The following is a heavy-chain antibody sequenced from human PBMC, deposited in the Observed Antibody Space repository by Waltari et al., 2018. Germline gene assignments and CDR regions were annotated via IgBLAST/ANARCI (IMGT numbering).Heavy chain of an antibody. CDR2: LKADGSET. D-gene: IGHD1-26*01. J-gene: IGHJ4*02. Sequence: EVQLVESGGGLVEPGGSLTLHCAAFGFIFRDDWIGWVRQAPGKGLEWVANLKADGSETNYLGSLKCRFTISTDNAKDSVLLHVSSLRAEDTAVYYCAGYVLLQDGHYFDSWGQGTLVTVSS. CDR1: GFIFRDDW. V-gene: IGHV3-7*01. CDR3: AGYVLLQDGHYFDS.